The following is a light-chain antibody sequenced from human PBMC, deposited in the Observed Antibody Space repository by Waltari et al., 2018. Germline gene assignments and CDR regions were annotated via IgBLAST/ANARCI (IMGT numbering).Light chain of an antibody. J-gene: IGKJ4*01. Sequence: DIQMTQYPSSLSASVGDRVTITCRESQGISNSLAGYQQKPGKEAKILLYAASRVENGVPSTFSCSGSGSDYTLTIHSLPPYDFVTYYCQQYYMIELNFGGATTVEIK. CDR2: AAS. CDR1: QGISNS. V-gene: IGKV1-NL1*01. CDR3: QQYYMIELN.